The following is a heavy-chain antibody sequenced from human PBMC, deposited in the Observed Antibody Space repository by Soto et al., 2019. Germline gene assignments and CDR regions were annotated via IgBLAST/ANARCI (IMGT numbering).Heavy chain of an antibody. D-gene: IGHD5-12*01. J-gene: IGHJ5*02. CDR2: ISSSSSYI. CDR3: EREDSGYTYNWFDP. V-gene: IGHV3-21*01. Sequence: EVQLVESGGGLVKPGGSLRLSCAASGFTFSSYSMNWVRQAPGKGLEWVSSISSSSSYIYYADSVKGRFTISRDNAKNSLYLQMNSLRAEDTAVYYCEREDSGYTYNWFDPWGQGTLVTVSS. CDR1: GFTFSSYS.